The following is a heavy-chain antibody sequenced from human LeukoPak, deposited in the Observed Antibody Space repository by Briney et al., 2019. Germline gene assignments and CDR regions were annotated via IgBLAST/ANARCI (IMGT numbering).Heavy chain of an antibody. D-gene: IGHD7-27*01. CDR3: AQNWGSYAFDI. V-gene: IGHV4-59*01. J-gene: IGHJ3*02. CDR2: NSYSGST. CDR1: GGSISSYY. Sequence: SETLSLTCTVSGGSISSYYWSWIRQPPGKGLEWIGCNSYSGSTNYNPSLKSRVTISLDTSKNQFSLKLSSVTAADTAVYYCAQNWGSYAFDIWGQGTMVTVSS.